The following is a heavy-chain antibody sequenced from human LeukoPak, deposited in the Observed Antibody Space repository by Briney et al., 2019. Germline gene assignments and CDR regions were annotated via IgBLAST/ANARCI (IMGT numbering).Heavy chain of an antibody. Sequence: GGSLRLSCAASGFTFSSYWMHWVRQAPGKGLVWVSRIDTDGSFTSYADSVRGRFTISRDNAKNTLYLQMSSLRAEDTAVYYCATDQSIAGPTTADYWGQGTLVTVSS. D-gene: IGHD1-26*01. CDR1: GFTFSSYW. CDR2: IDTDGSFT. V-gene: IGHV3-74*01. J-gene: IGHJ4*02. CDR3: ATDQSIAGPTTADY.